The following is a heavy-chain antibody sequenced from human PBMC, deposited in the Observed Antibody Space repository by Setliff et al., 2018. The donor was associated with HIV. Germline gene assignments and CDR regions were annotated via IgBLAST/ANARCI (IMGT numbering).Heavy chain of an antibody. V-gene: IGHV1-18*01. CDR1: GYTFTSYG. CDR2: ISAYNGNT. CDR3: ARQIQLWSLYYYYYGMDV. D-gene: IGHD5-18*01. J-gene: IGHJ6*02. Sequence: GASVKVSCKASGYTFTSYGISWVRQAPGQGLEWMGWISAYNGNTNYAQKLQGRVTMTTDTSTSTAYMELRSLRADDTAVYYCARQIQLWSLYYYYYGMDVWGQGTTVTVSS.